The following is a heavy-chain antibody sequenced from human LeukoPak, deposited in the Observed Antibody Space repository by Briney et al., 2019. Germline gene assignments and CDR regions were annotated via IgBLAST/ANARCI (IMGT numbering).Heavy chain of an antibody. D-gene: IGHD1-26*01. CDR3: ARDLFLGATQSAFDI. V-gene: IGHV3-11*04. CDR2: ISSSGSTI. CDR1: GFTFSDYC. J-gene: IGHJ3*02. Sequence: GGSLRLSCAASGFTFSDYCMSWIRQAPGKGLEWVSYISSSGSTIYYADSVKGRFTISRDNAKNSLYLQMNSLRAEDTAVYYCARDLFLGATQSAFDIWGQGTMVTVSS.